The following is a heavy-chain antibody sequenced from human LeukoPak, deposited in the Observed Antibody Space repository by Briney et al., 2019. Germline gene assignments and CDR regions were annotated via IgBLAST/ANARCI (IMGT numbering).Heavy chain of an antibody. J-gene: IGHJ4*02. CDR3: ARGRYNWSY. D-gene: IGHD1-20*01. V-gene: IGHV1-46*01. CDR2: INPSGGST. CDR1: GYTFTKYD. Sequence: ASVKVSCEASGYTFTKYDMNWVRQAPGQGLEWMGIINPSGGSTRYAQKFQGRVATTRDTSTSTLYMELNSLRSEDTAVYYCARGRYNWSYWGQGTVVTVSS.